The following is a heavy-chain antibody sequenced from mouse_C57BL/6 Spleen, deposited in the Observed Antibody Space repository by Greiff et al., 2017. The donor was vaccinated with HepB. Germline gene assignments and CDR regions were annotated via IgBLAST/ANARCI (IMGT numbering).Heavy chain of an antibody. J-gene: IGHJ4*01. D-gene: IGHD4-1*01. CDR1: GFTFSDYG. V-gene: IGHV5-17*01. Sequence: VQLKQSGGGLVKPGGSLKLSCAASGFTFSDYGMHWVRQAPEKGLEWVAYISSGSSTIYYADTVKGRFTISRDNAKNTLFLQMTSLRSEDTAMYYCAKLAMDYWGQGTSVTVSS. CDR3: AKLAMDY. CDR2: ISSGSSTI.